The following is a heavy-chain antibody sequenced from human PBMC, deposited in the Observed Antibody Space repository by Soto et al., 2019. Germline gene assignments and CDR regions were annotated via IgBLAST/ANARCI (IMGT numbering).Heavy chain of an antibody. J-gene: IGHJ4*02. Sequence: GGSLRLSCAASGFTFSSYSMNWVRQAPGKGLEWVSSISSSSSYIYYADSLKGRFTISRDNAKNSLYLQMNSLRAEDTAVYYCARLEYGDYVPDYWGQGTLVTVSS. CDR3: ARLEYGDYVPDY. D-gene: IGHD4-17*01. CDR1: GFTFSSYS. CDR2: ISSSSSYI. V-gene: IGHV3-21*01.